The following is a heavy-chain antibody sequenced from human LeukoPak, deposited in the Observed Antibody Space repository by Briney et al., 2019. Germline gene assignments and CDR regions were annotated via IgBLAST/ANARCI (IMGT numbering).Heavy chain of an antibody. Sequence: PGGSLRLSCAASGFTFSSYSMNWVRQAPGKGLEWVSSISSSSSYIYYADSVKGRFTISRDNAKNSLYLQMNSLRAEDTAMYYCARDQWVNYYGSGSYYAYAFDIWGQGTMVTVSS. CDR3: ARDQWVNYYGSGSYYAYAFDI. D-gene: IGHD3-10*01. J-gene: IGHJ3*02. V-gene: IGHV3-21*01. CDR2: ISSSSSYI. CDR1: GFTFSSYS.